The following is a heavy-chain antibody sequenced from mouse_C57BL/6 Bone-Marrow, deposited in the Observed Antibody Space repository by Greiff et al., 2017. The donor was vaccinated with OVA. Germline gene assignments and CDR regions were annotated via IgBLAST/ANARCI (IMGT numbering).Heavy chain of an antibody. CDR2: IDPSDSYT. CDR3: ARAGYM. V-gene: IGHV1-59*01. CDR1: GYTFTSYW. J-gene: IGHJ3*01. D-gene: IGHD3-1*01. Sequence: QVQLQQSGAELVRPGTSVKLSCKASGYTFTSYWMHWVKQRPGQGLEWIGVIDPSDSYTNYNQKFKGKATLTVDTSSSTAYMQLSSLTSEDSAVYYGARAGYMRGQGTLVTVSA.